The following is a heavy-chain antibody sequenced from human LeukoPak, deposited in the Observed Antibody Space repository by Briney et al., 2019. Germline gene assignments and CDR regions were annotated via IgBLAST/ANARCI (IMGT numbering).Heavy chain of an antibody. CDR3: AKVLRGLAYYGDYRD. CDR2: ISGNGGST. J-gene: IGHJ4*02. CDR1: GFTFSSYG. D-gene: IGHD4-17*01. Sequence: GGSLRLSCAASGFTFSSYGMHWVRRAPGKGLEWVSSISGNGGSTYYADSVKGRFTISRDNSRNTLYVQMKSLRAEDTAVYYCAKVLRGLAYYGDYRDWGQGTLVTVSS. V-gene: IGHV3-23*01.